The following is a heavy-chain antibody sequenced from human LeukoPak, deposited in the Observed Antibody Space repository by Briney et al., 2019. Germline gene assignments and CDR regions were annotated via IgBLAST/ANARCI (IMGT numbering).Heavy chain of an antibody. Sequence: EPGGSLRLSCAASGFTFNNYSMNWVRQAPGKGLEWVSSISYSTTYIYYADSVKGRFTISRDNAKDSLYLQVNSLRAEDTAVYYCARVHEPMVNYYYYYGMDVWGQGTTVTVSS. CDR2: ISYSTTYI. CDR1: GFTFNNYS. J-gene: IGHJ6*02. V-gene: IGHV3-21*01. CDR3: ARVHEPMVNYYYYYGMDV. D-gene: IGHD5-18*01.